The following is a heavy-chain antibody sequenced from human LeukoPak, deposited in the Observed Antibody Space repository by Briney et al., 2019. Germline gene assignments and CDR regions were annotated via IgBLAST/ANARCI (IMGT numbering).Heavy chain of an antibody. D-gene: IGHD3-16*01. V-gene: IGHV3-66*01. Sequence: GGSLRLSCAASGFTVSSNYMSWVRQAPGKGLEWVSVIYSGGSTYYADSVKGRFTISRDNSKNTLYLQMNSLRAEDTAVYYCARGEVFFRTVVFPDWGQGTLVTVSS. CDR3: ARGEVFFRTVVFPD. CDR2: IYSGGST. CDR1: GFTVSSNY. J-gene: IGHJ4*02.